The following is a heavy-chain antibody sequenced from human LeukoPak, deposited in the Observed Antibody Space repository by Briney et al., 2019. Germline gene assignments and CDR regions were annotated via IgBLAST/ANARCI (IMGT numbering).Heavy chain of an antibody. CDR3: ARSPGHRGYDY. Sequence: PSETLSLTCTVSGGSISSSAYYWDWIRQPPGKGLEWIGNIHYSGNTYYVPSLESRVTMSIDTSNNQFSLKLTSVTATDTAVYYCARSPGHRGYDYWGQGTLVTVSS. CDR2: IHYSGNT. CDR1: GGSISSSAYY. J-gene: IGHJ4*02. D-gene: IGHD3-22*01. V-gene: IGHV4-39*07.